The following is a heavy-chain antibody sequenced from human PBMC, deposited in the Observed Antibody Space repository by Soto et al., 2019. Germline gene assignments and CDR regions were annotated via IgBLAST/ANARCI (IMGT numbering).Heavy chain of an antibody. J-gene: IGHJ4*02. CDR2: IYYSGST. CDR3: ARVHSSGWYSYFDY. CDR1: GGSISSYY. Sequence: SETLSLTCTVSGGSISSYYWSWIRQPPGKGLEWIGYIYYSGSTNYNPSLKSRVTISVDTSKDQFSLKLGSVTAADTAVYYCARVHSSGWYSYFDYWGQGTLVTVSS. D-gene: IGHD6-19*01. V-gene: IGHV4-59*01.